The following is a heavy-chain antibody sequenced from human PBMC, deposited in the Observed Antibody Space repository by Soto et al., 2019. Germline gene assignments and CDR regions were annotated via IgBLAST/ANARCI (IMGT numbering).Heavy chain of an antibody. CDR2: ISAYNGNT. J-gene: IGHJ6*03. D-gene: IGHD6-13*01. V-gene: IGHV1-18*01. Sequence: ASVKVSCKASGYTFTSYGISWVRQAPGQGLEWMGLISAYNGNTNYAQKLQGRVTMTTDTSTSTAYMELRSLRSDDTAVYYCARVNPERAAADDRRNYYYYYMDVWGKGTTVTVSS. CDR3: ARVNPERAAADDRRNYYYYYMDV. CDR1: GYTFTSYG.